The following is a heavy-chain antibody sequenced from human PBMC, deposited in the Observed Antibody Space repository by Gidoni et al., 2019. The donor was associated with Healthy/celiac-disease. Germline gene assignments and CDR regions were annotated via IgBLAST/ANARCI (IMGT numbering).Heavy chain of an antibody. CDR3: ARARGSWTYDYYGMDV. V-gene: IGHV3-11*06. J-gene: IGHJ6*02. CDR2: ISSSSSYT. CDR1: GFPFRYHY. D-gene: IGHD3-16*01. Sequence: QVQLVESGAGLVKPGGSLRLPCSASGFPFRYHYMSWIRPAPGKGLEWVSYISSSSSYTNYADSVKGRFTISRDNAKNSLFLQMNSLRAEDTAVYYCARARGSWTYDYYGMDVWGQGTTVTVSS.